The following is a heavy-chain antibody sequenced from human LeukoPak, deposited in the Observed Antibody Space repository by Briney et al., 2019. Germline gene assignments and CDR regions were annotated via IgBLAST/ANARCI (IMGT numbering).Heavy chain of an antibody. D-gene: IGHD3-10*01. CDR2: ISAYNGNT. J-gene: IGHJ6*02. V-gene: IGHV1-18*01. CDR1: GNTFTSYG. CDR3: ARERVRITMVRGAPYGMDV. Sequence: ASVKVSCKASGNTFTSYGISWVRQAPGQGLEWMGWISAYNGNTNYAQKLQGRVTMTTDTSTSTAYMELRSLRSDDTAVYYCARERVRITMVRGAPYGMDVWGQGTTVTVSS.